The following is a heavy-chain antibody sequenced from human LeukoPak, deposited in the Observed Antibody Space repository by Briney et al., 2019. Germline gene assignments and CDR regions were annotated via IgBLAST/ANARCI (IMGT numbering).Heavy chain of an antibody. V-gene: IGHV4-59*01. D-gene: IGHD5-12*01. Sequence: PSETLSLTCTGSGTSINDYYWSWIRQPPGKRLEWIGYIYFSGHTNYSPPLKSRGTMSLDAPRDHFSLQLNSVTAADTAVYYCARGHGYSGHALAYWGQGILVTVSS. CDR2: IYFSGHT. CDR1: GTSINDYY. CDR3: ARGHGYSGHALAY. J-gene: IGHJ4*02.